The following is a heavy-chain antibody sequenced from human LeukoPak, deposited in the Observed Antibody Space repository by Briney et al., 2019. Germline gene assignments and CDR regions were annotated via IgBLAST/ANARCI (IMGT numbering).Heavy chain of an antibody. V-gene: IGHV1-2*02. J-gene: IGHJ6*02. CDR3: AAGSEKLSVAGSYGMDV. CDR1: GYPFTGYY. Sequence: ASVKVSCKASGYPFTGYYMHWVRQAPGQGLEWMGWINPNSGGTNYAQKFQDRVTMTRDTSISTAYMELTRLRSDDTAVYYCAAGSEKLSVAGSYGMDVWGQGTTVTVPS. D-gene: IGHD3-16*02. CDR2: INPNSGGT.